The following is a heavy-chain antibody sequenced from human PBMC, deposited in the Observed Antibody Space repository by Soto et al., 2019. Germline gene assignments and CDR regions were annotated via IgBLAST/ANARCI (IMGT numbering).Heavy chain of an antibody. CDR2: NNYRADT. CDR3: ARGGSGWKALNYFDS. V-gene: IGHV4-31*01. Sequence: PSDTLSLTCTVSGGSNDNNGYSWKWIRQRPGGGLEWLGSNNYRADTYYTPSLKSLITISLDTSQNQFSLWLTSVTAADTGMYYCARGGSGWKALNYFDSGGQGILVTVS. D-gene: IGHD6-19*01. J-gene: IGHJ4*02. CDR1: GGSNDNNGYS.